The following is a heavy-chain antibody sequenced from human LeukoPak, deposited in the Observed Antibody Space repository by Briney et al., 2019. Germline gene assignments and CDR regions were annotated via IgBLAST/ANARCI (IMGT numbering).Heavy chain of an antibody. CDR3: ARHSDSGYYSFDC. CDR1: GGSISSYY. D-gene: IGHD5-12*01. V-gene: IGHV4-59*08. CDR2: IYYSGST. Sequence: PPETLSLTCTVSGGSISSYYWSWIRQPPGKRLEWLGFIYYSGSTNYNPSLKSRVTISVDTSKNQFSLNLSSVTAADTAVYYCARHSDSGYYSFDCWGQGTLVTVSS. J-gene: IGHJ4*02.